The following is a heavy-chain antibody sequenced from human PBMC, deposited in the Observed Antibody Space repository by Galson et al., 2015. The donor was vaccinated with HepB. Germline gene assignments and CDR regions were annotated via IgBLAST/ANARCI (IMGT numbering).Heavy chain of an antibody. J-gene: IGHJ5*02. D-gene: IGHD3-9*01. V-gene: IGHV3-23*01. Sequence: SLRLSCAASGFTFSSYAMSWVRQAPGKGLEWVSAISGSGGSTYYADSVKGRFTISRDNSKNTLYLQMNSLRAEDTAVYYCAKKPHLIILTDWGYNWFDPWGQGTLVTVSS. CDR3: AKKPHLIILTDWGYNWFDP. CDR1: GFTFSSYA. CDR2: ISGSGGST.